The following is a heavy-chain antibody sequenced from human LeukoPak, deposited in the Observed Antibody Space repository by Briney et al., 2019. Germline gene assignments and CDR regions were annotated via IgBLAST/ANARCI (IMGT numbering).Heavy chain of an antibody. CDR2: IKQDGTET. Sequence: GGSLRLSCEVPGFTLSSYWMRWVGQAPGKGREGVANIKQDGTETHYGDSVKGRFTISRDNAKNSLYLQLNSLRGEDTAVYYCARNTDRDAYMASWGQGTLVTVSS. J-gene: IGHJ5*02. D-gene: IGHD5-24*01. CDR3: ARNTDRDAYMAS. CDR1: GFTLSSYW. V-gene: IGHV3-7*01.